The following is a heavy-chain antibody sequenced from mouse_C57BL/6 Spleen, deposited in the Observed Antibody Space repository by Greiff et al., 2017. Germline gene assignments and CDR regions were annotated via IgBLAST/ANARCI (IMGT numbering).Heavy chain of an antibody. Sequence: VQGVESGPELVKPGASVKISCKASGYAFSSSWMNWVKQRPGKGLEWIGRIYPGDGDTNYNGKFKGKATLTADKSSSTAYMQLSSLTSEDSAVYFCARQLRLRDAMDYWGQGTSVTVSS. D-gene: IGHD3-2*02. J-gene: IGHJ4*01. V-gene: IGHV1-82*01. CDR3: ARQLRLRDAMDY. CDR2: IYPGDGDT. CDR1: GYAFSSSW.